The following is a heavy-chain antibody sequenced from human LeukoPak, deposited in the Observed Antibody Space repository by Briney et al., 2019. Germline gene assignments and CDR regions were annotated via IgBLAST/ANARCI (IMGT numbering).Heavy chain of an antibody. CDR2: ISYDGNNK. CDR3: ARDGYNEEDWYFDL. J-gene: IGHJ2*01. V-gene: IGHV3-30-3*01. CDR1: GFTFSSYD. D-gene: IGHD5-24*01. Sequence: GGSLRLSCAASGFTFSSYDMHWVRQAPGKGLEWVAVISYDGNNKYYADSVKGRFTISRDNSKKTLYLQMNSLRVEDTAAYYCARDGYNEEDWYFDLWGRGILVTVSS.